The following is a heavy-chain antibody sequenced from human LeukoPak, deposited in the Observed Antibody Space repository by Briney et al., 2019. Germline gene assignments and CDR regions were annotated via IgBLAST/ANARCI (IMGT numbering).Heavy chain of an antibody. CDR2: IYYSGST. CDR1: GGSISSYY. J-gene: IGHJ2*01. V-gene: IGHV4-59*08. Sequence: KPSETLSLTCTVSGGSISSYYWSWIRQPPGKGLEWIGYIYYSGSTNYNPSLKSRVTISVDTSKNQFSLKLSSVTAADTAVYYCARRGSGASLEYYFDLWGRGTLVTVSS. CDR3: ARRGSGASLEYYFDL. D-gene: IGHD1-14*01.